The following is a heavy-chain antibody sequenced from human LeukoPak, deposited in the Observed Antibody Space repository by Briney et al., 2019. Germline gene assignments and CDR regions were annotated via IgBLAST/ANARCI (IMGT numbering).Heavy chain of an antibody. J-gene: IGHJ3*02. CDR2: INSRSSTI. Sequence: GGSLRLSSAASRFTFSNYGVNWVRQAPGKGLEWVSYINSRSSTIYYADSVRGRFTISRDNAKNSLYLQMNSLKAEDTAIYYCAREVGTPQAFDIWGQGTMVTVSS. CDR3: AREVGTPQAFDI. D-gene: IGHD1-26*01. CDR1: RFTFSNYG. V-gene: IGHV3-48*01.